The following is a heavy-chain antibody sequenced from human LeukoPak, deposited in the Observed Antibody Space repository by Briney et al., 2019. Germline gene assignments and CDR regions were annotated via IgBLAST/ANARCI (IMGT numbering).Heavy chain of an antibody. CDR3: ARGPSSNWSGLDF. Sequence: GRSLRLSCAASGFSFSGHWMHWARQLPGKGLVWVSRISPTGSTTSYADSVKGRFTVSRDNAKNTLYLQVNNLRAEDTAVYYCARGPSSNWSGLDFWGQGTLLTVSS. CDR1: GFSFSGHW. D-gene: IGHD6-13*01. V-gene: IGHV3-74*01. CDR2: ISPTGSTT. J-gene: IGHJ4*02.